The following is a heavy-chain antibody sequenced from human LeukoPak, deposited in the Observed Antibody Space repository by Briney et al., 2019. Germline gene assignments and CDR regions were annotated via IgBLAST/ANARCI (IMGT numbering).Heavy chain of an antibody. J-gene: IGHJ6*02. V-gene: IGHV4-30-4*01. CDR1: GGSISSGDYY. D-gene: IGHD2-2*01. CDR3: ARATYCSSTSCYFDYYYGMDV. Sequence: SETLSLTCTVSGGSISSGDYYWGWNRQPPGKGLEWIGYISYSGSTYYNPSLKSRITISVDTSKNQLSLKLSSVTAADTAVYYCARATYCSSTSCYFDYYYGMDVWGQGTTVTVSS. CDR2: ISYSGST.